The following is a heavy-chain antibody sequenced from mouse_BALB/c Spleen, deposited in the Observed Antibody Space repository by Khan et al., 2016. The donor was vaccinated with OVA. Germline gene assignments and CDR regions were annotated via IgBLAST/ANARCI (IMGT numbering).Heavy chain of an antibody. CDR2: IRSAGKT. V-gene: IGHV2-2*01. CDR3: ARNSYMYDFTY. J-gene: IGHJ3*01. D-gene: IGHD2-14*01. Sequence: QVTLKESGPGLVRPSQTLSITCTVSGFSLTTYGVHWVRQSPGKGLEWLGVIRSAGKTDYNAAFISRLSITKDNSKSQVFFKMNSLQADDTVMYYCARNSYMYDFTYWGQGTLVTVSA. CDR1: GFSLTTYG.